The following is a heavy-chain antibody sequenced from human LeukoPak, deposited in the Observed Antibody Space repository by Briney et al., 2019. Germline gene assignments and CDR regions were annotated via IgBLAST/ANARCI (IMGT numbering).Heavy chain of an antibody. CDR2: ISGSGSST. D-gene: IGHD3-10*01. Sequence: GGSLRLSCAASGFTFSSYAMSWVRQAPGEGLQWVSSISGSGSSTYYADSVRGRFTISRDNSKNTLYLQMNSLRAEDTALYYCAKDSGDYYGSGSPIDWGQGTLVTVSS. V-gene: IGHV3-23*01. CDR3: AKDSGDYYGSGSPID. CDR1: GFTFSSYA. J-gene: IGHJ4*02.